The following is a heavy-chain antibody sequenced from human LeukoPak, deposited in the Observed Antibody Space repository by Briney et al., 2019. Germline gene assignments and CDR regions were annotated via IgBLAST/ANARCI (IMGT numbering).Heavy chain of an antibody. V-gene: IGHV3-21*01. CDR2: ISTSSSYI. Sequence: GGSLRLSCGVSGFTFSSYSMNWVRLAPGKGLEWVSFISTSSSYIYYADSVKGRFTISRDNARNSLYLRMNSLRAEDTAVYYCASQTTRRLPIAVADYFANWGQGTLVTVSS. J-gene: IGHJ4*02. CDR1: GFTFSSYS. CDR3: ASQTTRRLPIAVADYFAN. D-gene: IGHD6-19*01.